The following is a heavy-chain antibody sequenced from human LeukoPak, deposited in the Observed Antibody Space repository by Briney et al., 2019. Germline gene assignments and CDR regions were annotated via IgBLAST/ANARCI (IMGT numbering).Heavy chain of an antibody. V-gene: IGHV3-30-3*01. CDR2: VSYDGSNK. Sequence: GESLRLSCAASGFTFSSYAMHWVRQAPGKGLEWVAVVSYDGSNKYYADSVKGRFTISRDNSKNTLYLQMNSLRAEDTAVYYCAREGESIAVAGTGVDYWGQGTLVTVSS. D-gene: IGHD6-19*01. CDR1: GFTFSSYA. J-gene: IGHJ4*02. CDR3: AREGESIAVAGTGVDY.